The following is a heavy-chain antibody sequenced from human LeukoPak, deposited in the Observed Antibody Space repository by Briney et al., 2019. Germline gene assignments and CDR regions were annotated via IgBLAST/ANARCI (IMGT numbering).Heavy chain of an antibody. V-gene: IGHV4-61*01. J-gene: IGHJ4*02. CDR1: GGSVSSGSYY. D-gene: IGHD1-1*01. Sequence: SETLSLTCTVSGGSVSSGSYYWSWIRQPPGKGLEWIGYIYYSGSTNYNPSLKSRVTISVDTSKNQFSLKLSSVTAADTAVYYCARDLNDNWNGYYFDYWGQGTLVTVSS. CDR3: ARDLNDNWNGYYFDY. CDR2: IYYSGST.